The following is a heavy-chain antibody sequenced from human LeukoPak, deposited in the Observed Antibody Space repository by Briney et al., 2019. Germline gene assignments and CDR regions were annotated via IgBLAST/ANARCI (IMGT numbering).Heavy chain of an antibody. CDR3: ARPMTTVTTGPNWFDP. J-gene: IGHJ5*02. CDR2: ISGSGGST. V-gene: IGHV3-23*01. CDR1: GFTFSSYA. Sequence: GGSLRLSCAASGFTFSSYAMSWVRQAPGKGLEWVSAISGSGGSTYYADSVKGRFTISRDNSKNTLYLQMNSLRAEDTAVYYCARPMTTVTTGPNWFDPWGQGTLVTVSS. D-gene: IGHD4-17*01.